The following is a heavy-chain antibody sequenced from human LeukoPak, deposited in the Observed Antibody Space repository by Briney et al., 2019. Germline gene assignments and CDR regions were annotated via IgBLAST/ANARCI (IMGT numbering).Heavy chain of an antibody. V-gene: IGHV4-38-2*02. D-gene: IGHD6-13*01. CDR1: GFTLDDYA. Sequence: KPGGSLRLSCAASGFTLDDYAMHWIRQPPGKGLEWIGSIYHSGSTYYNPSLKSRVTISVDTSKNQFSLKLSSVTAADTAVYYCARDSGSSWSQKEDYWGQGTLVTVSS. CDR3: ARDSGSSWSQKEDY. CDR2: IYHSGST. J-gene: IGHJ4*02.